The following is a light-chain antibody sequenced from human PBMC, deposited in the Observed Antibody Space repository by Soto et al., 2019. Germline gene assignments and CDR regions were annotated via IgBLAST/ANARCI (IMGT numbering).Light chain of an antibody. V-gene: IGKV3-15*01. CDR2: GAS. J-gene: IGKJ5*01. Sequence: VMTQSPDTLSVPPGERGTLSCRASESVSSNVAWYQQRPGQAPRLLIYGASTRATDTPVRFRGSGSGTEFTLTISSLQSEDLGVYYCQQYNNWPPSIIFGQGTRLEIK. CDR3: QQYNNWPPSII. CDR1: ESVSSN.